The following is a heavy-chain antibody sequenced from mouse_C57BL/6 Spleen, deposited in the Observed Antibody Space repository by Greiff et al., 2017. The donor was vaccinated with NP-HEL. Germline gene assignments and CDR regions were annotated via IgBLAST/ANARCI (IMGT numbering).Heavy chain of an antibody. V-gene: IGHV1-64*01. CDR1: GYTFTSYW. D-gene: IGHD1-1*01. CDR2: IHPNSGST. Sequence: QVQLQQPGAELVKPGASVKLSCKASGYTFTSYWMHWVKQRPGQGLEWIGMIHPNSGSTNYNEKFKSKATLTVDKSSSTAYMQLSSLTSEDSAVYYWARGVDYGSSYNYAMDYGGQGTSVTVSS. J-gene: IGHJ4*01. CDR3: ARGVDYGSSYNYAMDY.